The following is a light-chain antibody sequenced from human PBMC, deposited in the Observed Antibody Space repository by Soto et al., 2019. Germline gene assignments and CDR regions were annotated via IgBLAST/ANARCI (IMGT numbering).Light chain of an antibody. CDR3: QLSDSSPLT. J-gene: IGKJ4*01. CDR2: AVS. Sequence: QMTHSPSTVSAYVGDSVTITCRASQSITTWLAWYQQRPGKAPKLLIYAVSSLQSGVPSRFSGSGSGTDFILTINTFLAEDFATYYCQLSDSSPLTFGGGTKVDIK. V-gene: IGKV1-39*01. CDR1: QSITTW.